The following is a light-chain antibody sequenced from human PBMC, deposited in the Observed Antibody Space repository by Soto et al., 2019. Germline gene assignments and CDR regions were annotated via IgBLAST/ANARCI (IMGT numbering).Light chain of an antibody. J-gene: IGLJ1*01. CDR1: TSDVGSYNY. CDR3: NSYTSTSTDV. V-gene: IGLV2-14*01. Sequence: QSALTQPASVSGSPGQSITISCTGTTSDVGSYNYVSWYQQHPGKAPKLMIYDVSNRPAGVSSRFSGSKSGSTASLTISGLQPEDEADYYCNSYTSTSTDVFGTGTKLTVL. CDR2: DVS.